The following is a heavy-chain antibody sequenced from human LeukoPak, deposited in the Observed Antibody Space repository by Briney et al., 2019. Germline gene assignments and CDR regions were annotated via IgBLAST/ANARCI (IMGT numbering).Heavy chain of an antibody. Sequence: PGGSLRLSCAASGFTFSSYWMSWVRQAPGKGREWVANIKQDGSEKYYVDSVKGRFTISRGNAKNSLYLQMNSLRAEDTAVYYCARDTTMVRETTFDYWGQGTLVTVSS. CDR2: IKQDGSEK. J-gene: IGHJ4*02. CDR1: GFTFSSYW. V-gene: IGHV3-7*03. CDR3: ARDTTMVRETTFDY. D-gene: IGHD3-10*01.